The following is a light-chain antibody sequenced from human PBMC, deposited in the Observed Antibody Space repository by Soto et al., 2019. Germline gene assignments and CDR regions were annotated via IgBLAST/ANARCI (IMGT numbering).Light chain of an antibody. V-gene: IGKV3-20*01. CDR2: HVS. CDR1: QSVSNSY. J-gene: IGKJ1*01. CDR3: QQHSNSPWT. Sequence: EIVLTQSPGTVSLSPGEGATLSCRASQSVSNSYLAWYQQKPGQAPRLLMYHVSNRATGIPDRFSGSGSGTDFTLTINKLEPADFAVYYCQQHSNSPWTFGQGTKV.